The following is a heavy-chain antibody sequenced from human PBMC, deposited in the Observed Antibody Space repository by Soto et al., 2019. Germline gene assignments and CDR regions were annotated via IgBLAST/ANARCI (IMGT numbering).Heavy chain of an antibody. CDR3: ARGLTYDYVWGSYRYYYGMDV. Sequence: QVQLQESGPGLVKPSQTLSLTCTVSGGSISSGDYYWSWIRQPPGKGLEWIGYIYYSGSTYYNPYLNSRVTISVDTSKNQFSLKLSSVTAADTAVYYCARGLTYDYVWGSYRYYYGMDVWGQGTTVTVSS. CDR2: IYYSGST. CDR1: GGSISSGDYY. J-gene: IGHJ6*02. D-gene: IGHD3-16*02. V-gene: IGHV4-30-4*01.